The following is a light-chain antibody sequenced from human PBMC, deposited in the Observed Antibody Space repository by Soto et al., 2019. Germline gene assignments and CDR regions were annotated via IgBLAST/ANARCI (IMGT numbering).Light chain of an antibody. V-gene: IGLV2-14*01. CDR1: SSDVGAYNY. Sequence: QSVLTQPASVSGPPGQSITISCTGTSSDVGAYNYVSWYQQHPGKAPKLMIYEVSNRPSGAPDRFSGSKSGTSASLAISGLQSEDEADYYCATWDDSPRDVVFGGGTQLTVL. CDR3: ATWDDSPRDVV. CDR2: EVS. J-gene: IGLJ2*01.